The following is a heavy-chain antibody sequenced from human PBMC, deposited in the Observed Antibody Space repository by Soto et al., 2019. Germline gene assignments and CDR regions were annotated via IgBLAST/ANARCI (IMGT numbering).Heavy chain of an antibody. D-gene: IGHD1-26*01. Sequence: LLVESGGGVVQPGRSLRLSCAASGFIFNNYAMHWVRQAPGKGLEWLGVTSFDGSNEYYIHSVEGRFTISRDNSKNTLYLQMNSLRAEDTAVYYCARDIVGAPYYYYGMDVWGHGTTVTVS. CDR2: TSFDGSNE. V-gene: IGHV3-30-3*01. CDR3: ARDIVGAPYYYYGMDV. J-gene: IGHJ6*02. CDR1: GFIFNNYA.